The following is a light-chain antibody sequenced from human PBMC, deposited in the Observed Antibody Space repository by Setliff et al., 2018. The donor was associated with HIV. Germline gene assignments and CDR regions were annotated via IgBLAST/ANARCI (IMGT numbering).Light chain of an antibody. J-gene: IGLJ2*01. V-gene: IGLV2-8*01. CDR2: EVS. Sequence: QSALAQPPSASGSPGQSVTISCTGTSSDVGAYYSVSWYQQHPGKAPKLIIYEVSKRPSGVPDRFSGSESGNTASLTVSGLQTEDEADYYCSSFSSRTLVVFGGGTKVTVL. CDR3: SSFSSRTLVV. CDR1: SSDVGAYYS.